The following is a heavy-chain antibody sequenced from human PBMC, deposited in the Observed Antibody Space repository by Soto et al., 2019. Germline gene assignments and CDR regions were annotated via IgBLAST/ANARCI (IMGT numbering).Heavy chain of an antibody. CDR2: ISANGGRA. CDR1: GFSISNFA. D-gene: IGHD6-19*01. CDR3: AKDRVALAGMGFFDS. J-gene: IGHJ4*02. Sequence: EVQLLESGGGLVPPGGSLRLSCAASGFSISNFALSWVRQAPGKGLEWVSVISANGGRATYADSVKGRFTISRDNSKNELYLEMISLRADDTATYYCAKDRVALAGMGFFDSWVQGTLVIVSS. V-gene: IGHV3-23*01.